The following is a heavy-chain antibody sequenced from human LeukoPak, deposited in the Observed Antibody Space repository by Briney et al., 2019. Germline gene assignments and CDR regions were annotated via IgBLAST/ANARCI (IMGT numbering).Heavy chain of an antibody. CDR2: IYSRGST. J-gene: IGHJ4*02. CDR3: ARDLAVLGYFHFDY. V-gene: IGHV4-59*01. D-gene: IGHD3-22*01. Sequence: PSETLSLTCTVSGGSINSYYWSWIRQPPGKGLEWIGYIYSRGSTNYNPSLKSRVTISVDTSVNQFSLKLSSVTAADTAVYYCARDLAVLGYFHFDYWGQGTLVTVSS. CDR1: GGSINSYY.